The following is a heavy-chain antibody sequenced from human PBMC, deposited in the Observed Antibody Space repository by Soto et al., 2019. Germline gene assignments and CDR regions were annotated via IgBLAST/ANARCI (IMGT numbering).Heavy chain of an antibody. V-gene: IGHV4-38-2*01. CDR1: GYSISSGYY. Sequence: MSLTCAVSGYSISSGYYWGWIRQPPGKGLEWIGSIYHSGSTYYNPSLKSRVTISVDTSKNQFSLKLSSVTAADTAVYYCARMIVVVITRRWFDPWGQGTLGTVAS. CDR2: IYHSGST. D-gene: IGHD3-22*01. J-gene: IGHJ5*02. CDR3: ARMIVVVITRRWFDP.